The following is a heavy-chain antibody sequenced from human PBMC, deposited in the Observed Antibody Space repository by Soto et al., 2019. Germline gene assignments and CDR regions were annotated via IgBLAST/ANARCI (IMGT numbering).Heavy chain of an antibody. Sequence: GGSLILSCASSGFTCSGVWMNWFRQAPGKGLEWVAIIKEDGSEKYYVDSVKGRFSISRHNANNSLYLQMDSLRVEDTAVYYCVRGSGFFIEQWGQGHPVNVSS. D-gene: IGHD5-12*01. CDR1: GFTCSGVW. J-gene: IGHJ4*02. CDR2: IKEDGSEK. V-gene: IGHV3-7*01. CDR3: VRGSGFFIEQ.